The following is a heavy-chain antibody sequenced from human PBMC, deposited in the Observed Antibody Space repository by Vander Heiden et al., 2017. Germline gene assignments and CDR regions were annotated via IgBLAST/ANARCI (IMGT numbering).Heavy chain of an antibody. CDR1: STYS. CDR3: ARLKNRSLDY. CDR2: IYYSGNT. Sequence: QLQLQESGPGLVTPSETSSTYSWGWIRQPPGKGLEWIGSIYYSGNTYYNPSLKGRVTISVDTSKNQFSLKLNSVTAADTAVYFCARLKNRSLDYWGQGTLVTVSS. V-gene: IGHV4-39*01. J-gene: IGHJ4*02.